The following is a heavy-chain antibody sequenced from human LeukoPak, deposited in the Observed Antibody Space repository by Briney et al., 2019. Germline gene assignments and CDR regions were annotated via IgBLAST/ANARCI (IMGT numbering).Heavy chain of an antibody. V-gene: IGHV4-34*01. Sequence: SETLSLTCAVYGGSFSGYYWSWIRQPPGKGLEWIGEINHSGSTNYNPSLKSRVTISVDTSKNQFSLKLSSVTAADTAVYYCANPPTYSSGWVQTDYWGQGTLVTVSS. D-gene: IGHD6-19*01. CDR2: INHSGST. J-gene: IGHJ4*02. CDR3: ANPPTYSSGWVQTDY. CDR1: GGSFSGYY.